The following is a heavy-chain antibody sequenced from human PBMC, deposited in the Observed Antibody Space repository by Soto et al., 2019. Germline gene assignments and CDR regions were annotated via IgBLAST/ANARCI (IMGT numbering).Heavy chain of an antibody. CDR1: GFTFSSYG. CDR3: AKGGRLPLRPSFDY. V-gene: IGHV3-30*18. J-gene: IGHJ4*02. CDR2: ISYDGSNK. Sequence: QVQLVESGGGVVQPGRSLRLSCAASGFTFSSYGMHWVRQAPGKGLEWVAVISYDGSNKYYADSVKGRFTISRDNSKNTLYLQMNSLRAEDTAVYYCAKGGRLPLRPSFDYWGQGNLVTVSS. D-gene: IGHD5-12*01.